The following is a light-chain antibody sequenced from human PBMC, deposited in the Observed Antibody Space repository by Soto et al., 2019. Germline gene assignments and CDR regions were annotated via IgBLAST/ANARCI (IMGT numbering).Light chain of an antibody. V-gene: IGLV2-8*01. Sequence: QSALTQPPSASGSPGQSVTISCTGTSSDVGGYNYVSWYQQHPGKAPKLMIYEVSKRPSGVPDRFSGSKSGNTASLTVSGLQAEDEADYYCSSYAGSNYKAVFGGGTKLTVL. CDR2: EVS. J-gene: IGLJ2*01. CDR3: SSYAGSNYKAV. CDR1: SSDVGGYNY.